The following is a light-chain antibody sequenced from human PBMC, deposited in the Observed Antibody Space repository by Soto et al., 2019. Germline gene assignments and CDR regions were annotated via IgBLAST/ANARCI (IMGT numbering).Light chain of an antibody. V-gene: IGKV1-33*01. CDR2: GAS. Sequence: DIQMTQSPSSLSASVGDRVTITCQASQAINNYLNWYQHKPGKAPKLLIHGASNLQTGVPSRFSGSGSGTDFFFTISSLQPEDIATYYCQQYDTLPQAFGGGTKVEIK. CDR3: QQYDTLPQA. CDR1: QAINNY. J-gene: IGKJ4*01.